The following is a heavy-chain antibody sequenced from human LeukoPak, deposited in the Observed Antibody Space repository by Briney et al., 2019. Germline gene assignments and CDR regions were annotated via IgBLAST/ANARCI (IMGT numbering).Heavy chain of an antibody. CDR1: GGSITSYY. V-gene: IGHV4-59*03. D-gene: IGHD6-13*01. CDR3: VASGPPAPANWFDP. CDR2: IHHSGDT. J-gene: IGHJ5*02. Sequence: SETLSLTCTVSGGSITSYYWSWIRPPPGKGLEWIGYIHHSGDTRSNPSLKSRVTMSIDTSKYQFSLKVNFVTAADTAVYYCVASGPPAPANWFDPWGQGTLVTVSS.